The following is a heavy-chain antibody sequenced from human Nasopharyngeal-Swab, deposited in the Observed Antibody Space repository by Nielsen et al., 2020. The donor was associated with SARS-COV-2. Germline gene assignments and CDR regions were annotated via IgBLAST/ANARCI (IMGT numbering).Heavy chain of an antibody. Sequence: GGSLRLSCAASGFTFSSYAMHWVRQAPGKGLEWVAVLSYDGSNKYYADSVKGRFTISRDNSKNTLYLQMNSLRAEDTAVYYCAREADEGLAYFDYWGQGTLVTVSS. D-gene: IGHD3-16*01. CDR1: GFTFSSYA. CDR3: AREADEGLAYFDY. J-gene: IGHJ4*02. CDR2: LSYDGSNK. V-gene: IGHV3-30-3*01.